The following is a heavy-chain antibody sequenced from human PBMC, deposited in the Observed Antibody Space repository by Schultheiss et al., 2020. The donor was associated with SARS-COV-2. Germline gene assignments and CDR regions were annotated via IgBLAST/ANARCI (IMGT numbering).Heavy chain of an antibody. Sequence: GGSLRLSCTASGFTFGDYAMSWFRQAPGKGLEWVAVISYDGSNKYYADSVKGRFTISRDNSKNTLYLQMNSLRAEDTAVYYCARGDFWSGYSDHWGQGTLVTVSS. CDR1: GFTFGDYA. CDR2: ISYDGSNK. J-gene: IGHJ5*02. V-gene: IGHV3-30*07. CDR3: ARGDFWSGYSDH. D-gene: IGHD3-3*01.